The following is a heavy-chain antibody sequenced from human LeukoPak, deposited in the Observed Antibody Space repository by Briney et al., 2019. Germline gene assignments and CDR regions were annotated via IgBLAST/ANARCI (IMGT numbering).Heavy chain of an antibody. CDR2: IIPIFGTA. CDR1: GGTFGSYA. D-gene: IGHD5-12*01. Sequence: SVKVSCKASGGTFGSYAITWVRQAPGPGLEWMGGIIPIFGTANYAQKFQGRVTITADESTSTAYMELSSLRSEDTAVYCCARDRGHGYSGYDYWGQGTLVTVSS. V-gene: IGHV1-69*13. J-gene: IGHJ4*02. CDR3: ARDRGHGYSGYDY.